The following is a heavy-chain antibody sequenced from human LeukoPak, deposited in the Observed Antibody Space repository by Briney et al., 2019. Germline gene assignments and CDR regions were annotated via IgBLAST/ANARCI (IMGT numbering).Heavy chain of an antibody. Sequence: PGGFLRLSCAASGFTFSSYSMNWVRQAPGKGLEWVSIIFGSGDTTYYADSVRGRFTVSRDNSKNMLYLQMNGLRPDDTAVYYCAKRNTMVRGGPSFDYWGQGILVTVSS. J-gene: IGHJ4*02. CDR2: IFGSGDTT. CDR1: GFTFSSYS. V-gene: IGHV3-23*01. CDR3: AKRNTMVRGGPSFDY. D-gene: IGHD3-10*01.